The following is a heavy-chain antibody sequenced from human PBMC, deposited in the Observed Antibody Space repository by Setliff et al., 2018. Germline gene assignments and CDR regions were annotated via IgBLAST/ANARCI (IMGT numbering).Heavy chain of an antibody. CDR2: ISSTGDDI. Sequence: PGGSLRLSCAASGFSLNSFRMTWIRQPPGKGLEWVSSISSTGDDIYYADPVKGRFTISRDNAENSLYLEMNSLRAEDTAVYYCARGGGGHIVVATFDFDIWGQGTKVTVSS. D-gene: IGHD2-21*01. CDR3: ARGGGGHIVVATFDFDI. J-gene: IGHJ3*02. V-gene: IGHV3-21*01. CDR1: GFSLNSFR.